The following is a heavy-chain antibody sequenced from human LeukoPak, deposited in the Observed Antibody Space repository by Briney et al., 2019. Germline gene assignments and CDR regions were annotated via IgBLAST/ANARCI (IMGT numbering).Heavy chain of an antibody. CDR2: ISTYNGNT. D-gene: IGHD1-1*01. Sequence: GASVKVSCKSSGYTSSSYGISWMRQAPGQGLEWIVWISTYNGNTNYAQKFQGRVTMTTDTSTSTAYMELRSLRSDDTAIYYCARDVPGSIGTTARFDPWGQGTLVTVSS. V-gene: IGHV1-18*04. CDR3: ARDVPGSIGTTARFDP. J-gene: IGHJ5*02. CDR1: GYTSSSYG.